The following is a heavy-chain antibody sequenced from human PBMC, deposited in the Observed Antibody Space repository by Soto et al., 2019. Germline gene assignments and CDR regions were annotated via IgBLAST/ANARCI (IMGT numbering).Heavy chain of an antibody. Sequence: PSETLSLTCTVSGGSISSGGYYWSWIRQHPGKGLEWIGYIYYSGSTYYNPSLKSRVTISVDRSKNQFSLKLSSVTAADTAVYYCARNEAVAGTDYWGQGTLVTVSS. J-gene: IGHJ4*02. CDR2: IYYSGST. V-gene: IGHV4-31*03. CDR1: GGSISSGGYY. CDR3: ARNEAVAGTDY. D-gene: IGHD6-19*01.